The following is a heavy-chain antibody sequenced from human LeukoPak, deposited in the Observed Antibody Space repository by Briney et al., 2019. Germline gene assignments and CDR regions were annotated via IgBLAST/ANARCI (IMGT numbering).Heavy chain of an antibody. CDR3: ATEFGYSSGWYYYMDV. V-gene: IGHV1-2*02. Sequence: ASVKVSCKASGYTFTGYYMHWVRQAPGQGLEWMGWINPNSGGTNYAQKFQGRVTMTEDTSTDTAYMELSSLRSEDTAVYYCATEFGYSSGWYYYMDVWGKGTTVTVSS. CDR1: GYTFTGYY. J-gene: IGHJ6*03. D-gene: IGHD6-19*01. CDR2: INPNSGGT.